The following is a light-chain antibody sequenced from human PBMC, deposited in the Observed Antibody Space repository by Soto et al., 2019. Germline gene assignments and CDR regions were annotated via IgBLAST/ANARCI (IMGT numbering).Light chain of an antibody. CDR2: EGS. CDR1: SSDVGSYNL. Sequence: QSVVTQPASVSGSPGQSITISCTGTSSDVGSYNLVSWYQQHPGKAPKLMIYEGSKRPSGVSNRFSGSKSGNTASLTISGLQAEDDADYYCCSYAGSSTGFGGGTKLTVL. CDR3: CSYAGSSTG. J-gene: IGLJ2*01. V-gene: IGLV2-23*01.